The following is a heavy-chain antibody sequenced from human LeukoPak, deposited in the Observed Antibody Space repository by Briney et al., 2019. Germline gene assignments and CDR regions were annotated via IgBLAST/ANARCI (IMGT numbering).Heavy chain of an antibody. CDR1: GASISNTSLY. V-gene: IGHV4-39*01. Sequence: PSETLSLTCTVSGASISNTSLYWGWIRQPPGKALEWIGSLYYGGSTYYNPSLKSRVTISVDTSKNQFSLKLSSVTAADTAVYYCARGPYYFGSGTDYNRFSVVYWGQGILVTVSS. J-gene: IGHJ4*02. CDR3: ARGPYYFGSGTDYNRFSVVY. CDR2: LYYGGST. D-gene: IGHD3-10*01.